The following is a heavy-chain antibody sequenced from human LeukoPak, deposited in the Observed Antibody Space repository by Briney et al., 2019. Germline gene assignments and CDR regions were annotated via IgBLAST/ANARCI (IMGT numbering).Heavy chain of an antibody. Sequence: GGSLRLSCAASGFTFSSYSMNWVRQAPGKGLEWVSYISSSSTIYYADSVKGRFTISRDNAKNSLYLQMNSLRAEDTAVYYCARPYSGSWPDWYFDLWGRGTLVTVSS. D-gene: IGHD6-13*01. CDR1: GFTFSSYS. CDR3: ARPYSGSWPDWYFDL. J-gene: IGHJ2*01. CDR2: ISSSSTI. V-gene: IGHV3-48*04.